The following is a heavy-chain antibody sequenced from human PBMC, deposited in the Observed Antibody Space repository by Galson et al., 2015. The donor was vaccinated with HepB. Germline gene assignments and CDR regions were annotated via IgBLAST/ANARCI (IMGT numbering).Heavy chain of an antibody. CDR2: IYWDDDK. CDR1: GFSLSTSGVG. V-gene: IGHV2-5*02. D-gene: IGHD3-22*01. Sequence: PALVKPTQTLTLTCTFSGFSLSTSGVGVGWIRQPPGKALEWLALIYWDDDKRYSPSLKSRLTITKDTSKNQVVLTMTNMDPVDTATYYCASYVGVGYYDSSGYPIWGQGTMSPSLQ. J-gene: IGHJ3*02. CDR3: ASYVGVGYYDSSGYPI.